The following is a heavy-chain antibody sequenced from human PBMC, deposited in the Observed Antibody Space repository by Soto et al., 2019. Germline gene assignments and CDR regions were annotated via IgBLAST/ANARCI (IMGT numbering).Heavy chain of an antibody. Sequence: PGGSLRLSCAASGFTFSSYGMHWVRQAPGKGLEWVAVIWYDGSNKYYAESVKGRFTISRDNSKNTLFLQMNSLRAEDTAVYYCARDGNYNDSSGSHYYGMDAWGQGTTVTVSS. CDR1: GFTFSSYG. D-gene: IGHD3-22*01. CDR3: ARDGNYNDSSGSHYYGMDA. CDR2: IWYDGSNK. V-gene: IGHV3-33*01. J-gene: IGHJ6*02.